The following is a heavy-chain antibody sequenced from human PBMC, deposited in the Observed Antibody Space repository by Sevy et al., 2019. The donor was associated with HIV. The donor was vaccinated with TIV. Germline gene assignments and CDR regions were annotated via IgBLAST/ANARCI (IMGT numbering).Heavy chain of an antibody. CDR1: GFTFSSYA. D-gene: IGHD5-18*01. V-gene: IGHV3-64*02. CDR3: ARGLQLWDPFDY. CDR2: ISSNGGST. J-gene: IGHJ4*02. Sequence: GGSVRLSCAASGFTFSSYAMHWVRQAPGKGLEYVSAISSNGGSTYYADSVKSRLTISGDNSKNTLYLQMGGMRAEDMGVYYCARGLQLWDPFDYWGQGTLVTVSS.